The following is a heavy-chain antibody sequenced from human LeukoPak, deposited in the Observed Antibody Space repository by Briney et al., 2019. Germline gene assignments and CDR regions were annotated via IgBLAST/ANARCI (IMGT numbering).Heavy chain of an antibody. D-gene: IGHD1-26*01. CDR2: IYYSGST. Sequence: SETLSLTCTVSGGSISSSSYYWGWIRQPPGKGLEWIGSIYYSGSTYYNPSLKSRVTISVDTSKNQFSLKLSSVTAADTAVYYCARHQSGSYYRFDYWGQGTLVTVSS. V-gene: IGHV4-39*01. CDR1: GGSISSSSYY. J-gene: IGHJ4*02. CDR3: ARHQSGSYYRFDY.